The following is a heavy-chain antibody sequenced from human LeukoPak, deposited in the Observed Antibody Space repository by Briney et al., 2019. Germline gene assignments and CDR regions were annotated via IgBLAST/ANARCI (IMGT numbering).Heavy chain of an antibody. V-gene: IGHV6-1*01. CDR2: TYYRSKWYY. J-gene: IGHJ4*02. Sequence: PSQTPSLTCAISGDSVSSNTAAWYWIRQSPSRGLEWLGRTYYRSKWYYEYAVSVRSRITINAHTSKNQFSLQLNSVTPEDTAVYYCARDPSDDQGLDYWGQGTLVTVSS. CDR1: GDSVSSNTAA. D-gene: IGHD3-16*01. CDR3: ARDPSDDQGLDY.